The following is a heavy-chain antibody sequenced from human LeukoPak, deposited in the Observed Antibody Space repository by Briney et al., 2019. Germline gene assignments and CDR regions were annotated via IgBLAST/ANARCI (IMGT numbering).Heavy chain of an antibody. CDR3: ARAYCGGDCYSNWFDP. Sequence: ASVKVSCKASGYTFTSYGISWVRQAPGQGLEWMGWISAYNGNTNYAQKLQGRVTMTTDTSTSTAYMELRSLRSDHTAVYYCARAYCGGDCYSNWFDPWGQGTLVTVSS. J-gene: IGHJ5*02. CDR2: ISAYNGNT. V-gene: IGHV1-18*01. CDR1: GYTFTSYG. D-gene: IGHD2-21*02.